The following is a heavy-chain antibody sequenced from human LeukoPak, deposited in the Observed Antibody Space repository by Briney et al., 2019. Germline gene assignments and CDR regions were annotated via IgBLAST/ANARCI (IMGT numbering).Heavy chain of an antibody. V-gene: IGHV1-2*02. CDR2: INPNSGGT. CDR3: ARSDDYVCGTEYYFDY. CDR1: GYTFTGYY. J-gene: IGHJ4*02. D-gene: IGHD3-16*01. Sequence: ASVKVSCKASGYTFTGYYMHWVRQAPGQGLEWMGWINPNSGGTNYAQKFQGRVTMTRDTSISTAYMELSRLRSDDTAVYYCARSDDYVCGTEYYFDYWGQGTLVTVSS.